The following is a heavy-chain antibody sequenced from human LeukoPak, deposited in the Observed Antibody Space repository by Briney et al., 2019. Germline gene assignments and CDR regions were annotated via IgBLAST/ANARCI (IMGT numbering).Heavy chain of an antibody. CDR3: ARRAGAYSHPYDY. V-gene: IGHV3-23*01. Sequence: PGGSLRLSCAASGFTFSNYAMTWVRQAPGKGLEWVSTISGSGDSTYYADSVKGRFTISRDNSKNTLYLQMNSLRAEDTAVYYCARRAGAYSHPYDYWGQGTLVTVSS. CDR1: GFTFSNYA. CDR2: ISGSGDST. J-gene: IGHJ4*02. D-gene: IGHD4/OR15-4a*01.